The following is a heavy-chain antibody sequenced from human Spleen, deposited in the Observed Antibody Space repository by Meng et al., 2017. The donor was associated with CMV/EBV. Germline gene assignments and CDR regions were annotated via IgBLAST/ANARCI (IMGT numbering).Heavy chain of an antibody. CDR1: YTFTSYA. Sequence: YTFTSYAMHWVRQAPGQRLEWMGWINAGNGNTKYSQKFQGRVTITRDTSASTAYMELSSLRSEDTAVYYCARVAVIAARPDHWVDPWGQGTLVTVSS. D-gene: IGHD6-6*01. J-gene: IGHJ5*02. CDR2: INAGNGNT. CDR3: ARVAVIAARPDHWVDP. V-gene: IGHV1-3*01.